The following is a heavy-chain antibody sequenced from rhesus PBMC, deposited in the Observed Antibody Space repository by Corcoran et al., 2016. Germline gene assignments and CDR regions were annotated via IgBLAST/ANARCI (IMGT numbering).Heavy chain of an antibody. CDR3: ARFAEQRDAFDF. CDR1: GFSISTSGTG. D-gene: IGHD1-20*01. CDR2: IYWNDSK. Sequence: QVTLKESGPALVKPTQTLTLTCTFSGFSISTSGTGVGWIRQPSGKALEWLASIYWNDSKYYSTSLKSRLTISKDTSKNQVVLTMTNMDPGDTATYYCARFAEQRDAFDFWGQGLRVTVSS. J-gene: IGHJ3*01. V-gene: IGHV2-95*01.